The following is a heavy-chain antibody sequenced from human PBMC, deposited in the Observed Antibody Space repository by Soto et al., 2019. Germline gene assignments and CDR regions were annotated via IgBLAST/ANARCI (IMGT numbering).Heavy chain of an antibody. Sequence: SETLSLTCTVSGGSISSYYWSWIRQPPGKGLEWIGYIYYSGSTNYNPSLKSRVTISVDTSKNQFSLKLSSVTAADTAVYYCARILRFLGVSYYMDVWGKGTTVTVSS. CDR1: GGSISSYY. D-gene: IGHD3-3*01. CDR2: IYYSGST. J-gene: IGHJ6*03. CDR3: ARILRFLGVSYYMDV. V-gene: IGHV4-59*01.